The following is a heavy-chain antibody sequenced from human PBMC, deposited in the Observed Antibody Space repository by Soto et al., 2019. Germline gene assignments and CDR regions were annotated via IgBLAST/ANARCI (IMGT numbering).Heavy chain of an antibody. V-gene: IGHV1-46*01. D-gene: IGHD6-13*01. CDR1: GYTFTSYY. Sequence: EASVKVSCKASGYTFTSYYMHWVRQAPGQGLEWMGIINPSGGSTSYAQKFQGRVTMTRDTSTSTVYMELSSLRSEDTAVYYCARDLRLIAAAGNYYYGMDVWGQGTTVTVSS. CDR2: INPSGGST. J-gene: IGHJ6*02. CDR3: ARDLRLIAAAGNYYYGMDV.